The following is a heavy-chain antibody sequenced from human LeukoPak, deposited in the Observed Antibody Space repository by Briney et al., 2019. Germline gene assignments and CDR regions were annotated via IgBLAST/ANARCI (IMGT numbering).Heavy chain of an antibody. D-gene: IGHD6-13*01. Sequence: GGSLRLSCAASGFTFSDYYMSWSCQAPGKGLGWVSYISSSGSTIYYADSVKGRFTISRDNAKNSLYLQMNSLRAEDTAVYYCARNQPTYSSSWFYIDYWGQGTLVTVSS. CDR1: GFTFSDYY. CDR3: ARNQPTYSSSWFYIDY. V-gene: IGHV3-11*01. J-gene: IGHJ4*02. CDR2: ISSSGSTI.